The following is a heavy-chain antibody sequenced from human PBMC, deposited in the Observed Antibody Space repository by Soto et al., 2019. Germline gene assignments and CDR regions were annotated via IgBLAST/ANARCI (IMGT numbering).Heavy chain of an antibody. CDR1: GFIFSSYS. CDR2: ISSSSSYI. D-gene: IGHD5-12*01. Sequence: EVQLVESGGGRVKPGESLRVSCAASGFIFSSYSMNWVRRAPGKGLEWVSSISSSSSYIYYADSVKGRFTISRDNAKNSLYLQMNSLRADDTAVYYCASGFYVGYHYFDYWGQGTLVTVSS. CDR3: ASGFYVGYHYFDY. J-gene: IGHJ4*02. V-gene: IGHV3-21*01.